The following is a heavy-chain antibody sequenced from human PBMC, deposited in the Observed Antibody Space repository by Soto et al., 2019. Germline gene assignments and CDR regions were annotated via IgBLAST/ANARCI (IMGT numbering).Heavy chain of an antibody. V-gene: IGHV5-51*01. J-gene: IGHJ5*02. CDR2: IYPGDSDT. Sequence: PGESLKISCKGSGYSFTSYWIGWVRQMPGKGLEWMGIIYPGDSDTRYSPSFQGQVTISADKSISTAYLQWSSLKASDTAMYYCARHETAVDGTGWFDPWGQGTLVTVSS. CDR1: GYSFTSYW. D-gene: IGHD6-19*01. CDR3: ARHETAVDGTGWFDP.